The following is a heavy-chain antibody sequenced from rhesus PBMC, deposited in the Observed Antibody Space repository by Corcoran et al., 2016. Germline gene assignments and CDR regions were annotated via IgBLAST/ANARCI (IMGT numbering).Heavy chain of an antibody. J-gene: IGHJ4*01. D-gene: IGHD4-29*01. Sequence: EVQLVQSGAEVKKTGASVKISRKASGYTFTDHYLNWVRPAPGKGLERMGRFDPEARETHYAQKFQYRVTITADMSTDTAYMELSSLGSEDTAVYYCARDSSDYWGQGVLVTVSS. V-gene: IGHV1-111*02. CDR3: ARDSSDY. CDR2: FDPEARET. CDR1: GYTFTDHY.